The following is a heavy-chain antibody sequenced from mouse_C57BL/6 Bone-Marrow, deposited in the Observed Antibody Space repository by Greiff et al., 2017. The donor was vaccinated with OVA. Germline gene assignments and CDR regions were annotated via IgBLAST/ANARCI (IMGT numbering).Heavy chain of an antibody. V-gene: IGHV14-4*01. Sequence: EVQLQQSGAELVRPGASVKLSCTASGFNIKDDYMHWVQQRPEQGLEWIGWIDPENGDTEYASKFQGKATITADTSSNTAYLQLSSLTSEETAVYYCTSYGNFDYWGQGTTLTVSS. D-gene: IGHD2-1*01. CDR1: GFNIKDDY. J-gene: IGHJ2*01. CDR3: TSYGNFDY. CDR2: IDPENGDT.